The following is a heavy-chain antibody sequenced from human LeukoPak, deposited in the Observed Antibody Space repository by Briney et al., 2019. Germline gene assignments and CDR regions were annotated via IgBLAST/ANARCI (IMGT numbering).Heavy chain of an antibody. Sequence: GGSLRLSCAASGFTFNSYWMHWVRQAPGKGLEWVSGISWNSGSIGYADSVKGRFTISRDNAKNSLYLQMNSLRAEDTALYYCAKDIKGVAAAGNTWFDPWGQGTLVTVSS. D-gene: IGHD6-13*01. CDR2: ISWNSGSI. V-gene: IGHV3-9*01. CDR3: AKDIKGVAAAGNTWFDP. J-gene: IGHJ5*02. CDR1: GFTFNSYW.